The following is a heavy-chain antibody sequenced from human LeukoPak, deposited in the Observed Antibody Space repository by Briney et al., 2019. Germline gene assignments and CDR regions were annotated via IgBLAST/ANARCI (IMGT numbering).Heavy chain of an antibody. CDR2: IYYSGTT. CDR1: GGSISYYC. J-gene: IGHJ6*02. V-gene: IGHV4-59*12. Sequence: PSETLSLTCTVSGGSISYYCWSWIRQSPGKGLEWIGYIYYSGTTNYNPSLKSRVTISVDTSKNQFSLQLRSVTAAGSAVYYCAREDPQTRVPEGMDVWGQGTTVTVSS. CDR3: AREDPQTRVPEGMDV. D-gene: IGHD4/OR15-4a*01.